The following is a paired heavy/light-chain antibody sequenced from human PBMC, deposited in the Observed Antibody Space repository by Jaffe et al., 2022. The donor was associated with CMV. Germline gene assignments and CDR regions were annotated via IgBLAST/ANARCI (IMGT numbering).Light chain of an antibody. J-gene: IGLJ2*01. CDR1: NIAKKR. V-gene: IGLV3-21*01. CDR3: QVWDAARDQTDI. Sequence: SYGLTQPPSVSVAPGKTASITCGGSNIAKKRVHWYQQKSGQAPVMVIYYDRDRPSGIPERFSGSKSGNTATLTISSVEAGDEADYYCQVWDAARDQTDIFGGGTKLSVL. CDR2: YDR.
Heavy chain of an antibody. J-gene: IGHJ4*02. CDR1: GFTFSGYC. CDR2: INRDGTTT. Sequence: EVQLVESGGGLVQPGGSLTLSCAASGFTFSGYCMNWVRQVPGKGLVWVAFINRDGTTTKYADSVKDRFTISRDNAMNTVSLQMNRVKSDDTALYYCVQEGRDDYNPYFDSWGQGTLVTVSS. V-gene: IGHV3-74*01. CDR3: VQEGRDDYNPYFDS. D-gene: IGHD4-4*01.